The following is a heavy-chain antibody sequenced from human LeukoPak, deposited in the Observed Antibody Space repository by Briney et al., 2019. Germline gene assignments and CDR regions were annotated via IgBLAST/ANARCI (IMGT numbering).Heavy chain of an antibody. V-gene: IGHV1-46*01. CDR2: INPSGGST. CDR3: AREGSGYYAPGLD. D-gene: IGHD3-22*01. J-gene: IGHJ4*02. CDR1: GYTFTSYY. Sequence: ASVKVSCKASGYTFTSYYMHWVRQATGQGLEWMGIINPSGGSTSYAQKFQGRVTMTRDTSTSTVYMELSSLRSEDTAVYYCAREGSGYYAPGLDWGQGTLVTVSS.